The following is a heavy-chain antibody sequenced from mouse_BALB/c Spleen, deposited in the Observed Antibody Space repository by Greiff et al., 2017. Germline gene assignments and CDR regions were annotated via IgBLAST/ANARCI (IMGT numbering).Heavy chain of an antibody. CDR2: ISYSGST. J-gene: IGHJ3*01. CDR3: ARGSTGTFAY. V-gene: IGHV3-2*02. D-gene: IGHD4-1*01. Sequence: DVQLQESGPGLVKPSQSLSLTCTVTGYSITSDYAWNWIRQFPGNKLEWMGYISYSGSTSYNPSLKSRISITRDTSKNQFFLQLNSVTTEDTATYYCARGSTGTFAYWGQGTLVTVSA. CDR1: GYSITSDYA.